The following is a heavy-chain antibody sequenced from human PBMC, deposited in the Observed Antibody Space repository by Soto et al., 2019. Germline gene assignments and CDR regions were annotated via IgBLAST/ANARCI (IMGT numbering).Heavy chain of an antibody. CDR3: AKGGPDGFCSGGRCYSDY. Sequence: EVQLVESGGGLVQPGRSERLSCAGSGFTFDDYAMHWVRRVPGKGLEWVSSISWNSNIIGYADSVKGRFTISRDNAENSLYLQMNSLRPEDTALYYCAKGGPDGFCSGGRCYSDYWGQGTLVTVSS. CDR1: GFTFDDYA. V-gene: IGHV3-9*01. J-gene: IGHJ4*02. CDR2: ISWNSNII. D-gene: IGHD2-15*01.